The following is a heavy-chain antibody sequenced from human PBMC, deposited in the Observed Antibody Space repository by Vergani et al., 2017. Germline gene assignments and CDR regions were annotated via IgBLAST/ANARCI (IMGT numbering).Heavy chain of an antibody. J-gene: IGHJ5*02. Sequence: EVQLLESGGGLVQPGGSLRLSCAASGFTFSSYAMSWVRQAPGKGLEWVSAISGSGGSTYYADSVKGRFTISRDNSKNTLYLQMNSLRAEDTAVYYCARVPGPGSSSWYWFDPWGQGTLVTVSS. CDR2: ISGSGGST. V-gene: IGHV3-23*01. D-gene: IGHD6-13*01. CDR1: GFTFSSYA. CDR3: ARVPGPGSSSWYWFDP.